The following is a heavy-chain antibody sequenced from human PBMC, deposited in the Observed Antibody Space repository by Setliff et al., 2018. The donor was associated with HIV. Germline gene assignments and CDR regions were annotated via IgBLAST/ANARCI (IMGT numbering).Heavy chain of an antibody. Sequence: PSETLSLTCTVSGSSISSNYYWAWIRQAPGKGLEWIGCIDASANTYYIPSLKSRATISIDTSKNQLSLKLRSVTAADTAVYYCARIGSGWSVGWFDPWGQGTLVPVSS. CDR1: GSSISSNYY. J-gene: IGHJ5*02. V-gene: IGHV4-38-2*02. D-gene: IGHD6-13*01. CDR3: ARIGSGWSVGWFDP. CDR2: IDASANT.